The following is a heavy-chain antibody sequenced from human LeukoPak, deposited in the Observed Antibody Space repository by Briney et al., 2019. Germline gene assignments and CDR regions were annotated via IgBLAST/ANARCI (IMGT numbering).Heavy chain of an antibody. CDR3: ASVLEWSFDH. D-gene: IGHD3-3*01. V-gene: IGHV3-30*03. Sequence: GGSLRLSCAASGFTFSSYGMHWVRQAPGKGLEWVAVISYDGSNKYYADSVKGRFTISRDNAKNSLSLQMNSLRAEDTAVYYCASVLEWSFDHWGQGILVTVSS. CDR2: ISYDGSNK. CDR1: GFTFSSYG. J-gene: IGHJ4*02.